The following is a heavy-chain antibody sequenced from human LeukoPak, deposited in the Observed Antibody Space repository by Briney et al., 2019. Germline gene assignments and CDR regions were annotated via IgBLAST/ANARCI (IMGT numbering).Heavy chain of an antibody. CDR2: ISGSGGST. Sequence: GGSLRLSCAASGFTFSSYDMSWVRRARERGLEWVSAISGSGGSTYYADSVKGRFTISRDNSKNTLYLQMNSLRAEDTAVYYCAIRGGAHIDYWGQGTLVTVSS. CDR3: AIRGGAHIDY. V-gene: IGHV3-23*01. CDR1: GFTFSSYD. D-gene: IGHD3-10*01. J-gene: IGHJ4*02.